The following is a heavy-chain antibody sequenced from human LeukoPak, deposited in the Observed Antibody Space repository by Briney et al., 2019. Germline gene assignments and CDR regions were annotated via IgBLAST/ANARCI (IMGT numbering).Heavy chain of an antibody. V-gene: IGHV3-23*01. CDR2: ISTSGDGT. CDR1: GFTFSSHS. CDR3: AKNLLGSGAYSWYFDL. D-gene: IGHD1-26*01. Sequence: GGSLRLSCAASGFTFSSHSMNWVRQTPGKGLEWVSSISTSGDGTVYADSVKGRVTISRDNSKNTLYLQMNSLRAEDTAVYSCAKNLLGSGAYSWYFDLWGRGTLVTVSS. J-gene: IGHJ2*01.